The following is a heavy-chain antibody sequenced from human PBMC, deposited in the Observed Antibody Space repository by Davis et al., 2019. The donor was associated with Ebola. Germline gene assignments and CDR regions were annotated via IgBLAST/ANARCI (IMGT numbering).Heavy chain of an antibody. V-gene: IGHV3-30*18. CDR1: GFTFSSSD. CDR3: ANDYYGSGRPFDY. CDR2: ISYDGSNK. Sequence: CASSGFTFSSSDMHWVRQAPGKGLEWVAVISYDGSNKYYADSVKGRFTISRDNSKNTLYLQMNSLRAEDTAVYYCANDYYGSGRPFDYWGQGTLVTVSS. D-gene: IGHD3-10*01. J-gene: IGHJ4*02.